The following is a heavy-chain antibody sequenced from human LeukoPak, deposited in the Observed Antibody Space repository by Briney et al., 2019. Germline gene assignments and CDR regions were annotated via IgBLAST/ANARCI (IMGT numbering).Heavy chain of an antibody. D-gene: IGHD6-19*01. J-gene: IGHJ4*02. CDR2: ISYDGSNK. CDR1: GFTFSSYA. V-gene: IGHV3-30*04. CDR3: ARVEFSSGWYGLFDY. Sequence: PGGSLRLSCAASGFTFSSYAMHWVRQAPGKGLEWVAVISYDGSNKYYADSVKGRFTISRDNSKNTLYLQMSSLRAEDTAVYYCARVEFSSGWYGLFDYWGQGTLVTVSS.